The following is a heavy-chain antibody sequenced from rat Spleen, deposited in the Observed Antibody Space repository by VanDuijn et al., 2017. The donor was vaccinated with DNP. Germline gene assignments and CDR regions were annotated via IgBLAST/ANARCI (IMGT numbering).Heavy chain of an antibody. V-gene: IGHV5-31*01. CDR2: ITSRSGIT. CDR3: ARYSLRRLWDY. CDR1: GFTFSYYW. D-gene: IGHD1-11*01. J-gene: IGHJ2*01. Sequence: EVQLVESGGDLVQPGRSLKLSCVASGFTFSYYWMAWVRQVPGKGLEWIASITSRSGITSYPDSVRGRFTISRDDAKSTLYLQMNSLRSEDMATYYCARYSLRRLWDYWGQGVMVTVSS.